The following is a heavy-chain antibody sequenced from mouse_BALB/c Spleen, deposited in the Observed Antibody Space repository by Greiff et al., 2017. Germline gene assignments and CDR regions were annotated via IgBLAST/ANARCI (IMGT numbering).Heavy chain of an antibody. CDR1: GFTFSSYT. CDR2: ISNGGGST. J-gene: IGHJ3*01. V-gene: IGHV5-12-2*01. Sequence: EVQRVESGGGLVQPGGSLKLSCAASGFTFSSYTMSWVRQTPEKRLEWVAYISNGGGSTYYPDTVKGRFTISRDNAKNTLYLQMSSLKSEDTAMYYCARHELRGGFAYWGQGTLVTVSA. CDR3: ARHELRGGFAY.